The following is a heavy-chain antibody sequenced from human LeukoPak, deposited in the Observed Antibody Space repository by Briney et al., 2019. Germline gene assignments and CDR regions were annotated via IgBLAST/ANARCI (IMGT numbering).Heavy chain of an antibody. D-gene: IGHD2-15*01. Sequence: SETLSLTCTVSGGSISSYYWNWIRQPPGKGLEWIAYIYYSGNTNYNPSLKSRVTISVDTSKNQFSLKLSSVTAADTAVYYCARHVRIYCSGGSCYRYYFDYWGQGTLVTVSS. CDR3: ARHVRIYCSGGSCYRYYFDY. J-gene: IGHJ4*02. V-gene: IGHV4-59*08. CDR1: GGSISSYY. CDR2: IYYSGNT.